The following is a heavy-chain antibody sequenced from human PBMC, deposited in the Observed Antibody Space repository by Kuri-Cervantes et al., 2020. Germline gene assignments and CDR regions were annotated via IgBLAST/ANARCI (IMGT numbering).Heavy chain of an antibody. CDR2: IWYDGSNK. CDR3: ARTDYFDY. J-gene: IGHJ4*02. V-gene: IGHV3-33*08. Sequence: GESLKIPCAASGFSFSNYWMSWVRHAPGKGLEWVADIWYDGSNKYYADSVKGRFTITRDNSKNTLYLQMNSLGAEYTAVYCCARTDYFDYWGQGTLVTVSS. CDR1: GFSFSNYW.